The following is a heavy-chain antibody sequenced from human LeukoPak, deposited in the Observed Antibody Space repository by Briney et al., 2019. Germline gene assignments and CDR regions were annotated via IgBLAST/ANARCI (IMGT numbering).Heavy chain of an antibody. Sequence: SETLSLTCTVSGGSISSSSYYWGWIRQPPGKGPEWIGSIYYSGSTYYNPSLKSRVTISVDTSKNQISLKLSSVTAADTAVYYCGRGPYGGSPAAFDIWGQGTMVTVSS. D-gene: IGHD4-23*01. CDR1: GGSISSSSYY. CDR3: GRGPYGGSPAAFDI. CDR2: IYYSGST. J-gene: IGHJ3*02. V-gene: IGHV4-39*07.